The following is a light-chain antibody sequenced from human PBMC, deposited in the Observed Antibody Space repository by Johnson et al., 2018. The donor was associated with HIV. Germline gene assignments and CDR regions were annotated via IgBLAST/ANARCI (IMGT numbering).Light chain of an antibody. CDR3: GTWDSSLTSYV. Sequence: QSVLTQPPSVSAAPGQKVTISCSVSSSNVGSSFVSWYRQVPGTAPKLLIYDNNKRPSGIPCRFSGSKSGPSATLGITGLQTGDEADYYCGTWDSSLTSYVFGAGTKVTVL. CDR1: SSNVGSSF. CDR2: DNN. J-gene: IGLJ1*01. V-gene: IGLV1-51*01.